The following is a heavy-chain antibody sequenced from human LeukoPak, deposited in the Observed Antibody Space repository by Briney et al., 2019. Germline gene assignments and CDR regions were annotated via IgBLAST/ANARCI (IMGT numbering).Heavy chain of an antibody. CDR1: GFTFSSYS. CDR2: ISSNSNYM. Sequence: PGGSLRLSCAASGFTFSSYSMNWVRQAPGKGLEWVSSISSNSNYMYYADSVKGRFTISRDNAKNSLYMQMNSLRAEDTAVYYCASWYYYGPGSFLLWGQGTLVTVSS. V-gene: IGHV3-21*01. D-gene: IGHD3-10*01. J-gene: IGHJ4*02. CDR3: ASWYYYGPGSFLL.